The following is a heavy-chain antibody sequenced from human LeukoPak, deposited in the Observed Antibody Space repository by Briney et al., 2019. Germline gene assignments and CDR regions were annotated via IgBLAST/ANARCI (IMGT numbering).Heavy chain of an antibody. CDR3: ARLILTGYYGMDV. J-gene: IGHJ6*02. V-gene: IGHV4-34*01. CDR1: GASFSTFY. CDR2: INHSGST. D-gene: IGHD3-9*01. Sequence: PSETLSLTCAVYGASFSTFYWSWIRQPPGKGLEWIGEINHSGSTNYNPSLESRVIISIDTSNNQFSLKLSSVTAADTAVYYCARLILTGYYGMDVWGQGTTVTVSS.